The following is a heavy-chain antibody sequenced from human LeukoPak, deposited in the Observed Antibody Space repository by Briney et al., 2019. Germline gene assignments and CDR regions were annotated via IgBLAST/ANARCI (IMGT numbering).Heavy chain of an antibody. CDR1: GISLSNYG. Sequence: GGSLRLSCVVSGISLSNYGMTWVRQAPGKGLEWVAYISERGGSTTYADSVKGRFTISRDTSLNTLYLQMNNLRAEDTAVYFCAKRGVVIRGILVIGYHQEAYHYDFWGQGVMVTVSS. CDR2: ISERGGST. D-gene: IGHD3-10*01. J-gene: IGHJ4*02. V-gene: IGHV3-23*01. CDR3: AKRGVVIRGILVIGYHQEAYHYDF.